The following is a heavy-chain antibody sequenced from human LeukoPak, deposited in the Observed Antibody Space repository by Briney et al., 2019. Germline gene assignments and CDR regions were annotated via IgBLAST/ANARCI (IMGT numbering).Heavy chain of an antibody. CDR1: GFTFSSYA. CDR2: ISGSGGST. D-gene: IGHD3-10*01. J-gene: IGHJ5*02. CDR3: AKDRYLVVRGVTYNWFDP. Sequence: PGGSLRLSCAASGFTFSSYAMSWVRQAPGKGLEWVSAISGSGGSTYYADSVKGRFTISRDNSKNTLYLQMNSLRAEDTAVYYCAKDRYLVVRGVTYNWFDPWGQGTLVTVSS. V-gene: IGHV3-23*01.